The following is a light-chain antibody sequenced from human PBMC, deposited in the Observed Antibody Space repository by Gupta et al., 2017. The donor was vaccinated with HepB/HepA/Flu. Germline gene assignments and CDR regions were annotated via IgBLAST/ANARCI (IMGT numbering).Light chain of an antibody. CDR1: ALPKQY. CDR3: QSADSSGTYQGV. J-gene: IGLJ2*01. CDR2: KDS. Sequence: SHELTQPPSVSVSPVQTARITCSGDALPKQYAYWYQQKPGQAPVLVIYKDSERPSGIPERFSGSSSGTTVTLTISGVQAEDEADYYCQSADSSGTYQGVFGGGTKLTVL. V-gene: IGLV3-25*03.